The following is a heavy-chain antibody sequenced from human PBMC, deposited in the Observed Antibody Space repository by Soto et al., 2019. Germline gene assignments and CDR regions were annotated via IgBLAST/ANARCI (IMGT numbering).Heavy chain of an antibody. D-gene: IGHD1-1*01. Sequence: PSETLSLSCTVSGASISGFYWSWIRKSAWKGLEWIGRIYATGTTDYNPSLKSRVMMSVDTSKKQFSLKLRSVTAAETAVYYCVRDGTKTLRDWFDPWGQGISVTVSS. CDR2: IYATGTT. CDR3: VRDGTKTLRDWFDP. V-gene: IGHV4-4*07. CDR1: GASISGFY. J-gene: IGHJ5*02.